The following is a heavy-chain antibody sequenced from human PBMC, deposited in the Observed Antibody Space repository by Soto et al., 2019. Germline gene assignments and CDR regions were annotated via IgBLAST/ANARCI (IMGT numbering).Heavy chain of an antibody. Sequence: GESLKISCKGSGYSFTSYWISWVRQMPGKGLEWMGRIDPSDSYTNYSPSFQGHVTISADKSISTAYLQWSSLKASDTAMYYCARLARGITIFGVVTPISYYYYGMDVWGQGTTVTVS. D-gene: IGHD3-3*01. CDR2: IDPSDSYT. J-gene: IGHJ6*02. CDR1: GYSFTSYW. V-gene: IGHV5-10-1*01. CDR3: ARLARGITIFGVVTPISYYYYGMDV.